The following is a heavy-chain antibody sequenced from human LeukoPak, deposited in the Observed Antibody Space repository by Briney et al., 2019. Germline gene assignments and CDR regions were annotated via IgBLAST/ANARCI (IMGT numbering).Heavy chain of an antibody. CDR3: ARDLSRITVTNWFDP. Sequence: ASVKVSCKASGYTFTSYGISWVRQAPGQGLEWMGWISAYNGNTNYAQKLQGRVTMTTDTSTSTAYMELRSLRSDDTAVYYCARDLSRITVTNWFDPWGQGTLVTVSS. CDR2: ISAYNGNT. V-gene: IGHV1-18*01. D-gene: IGHD1-20*01. CDR1: GYTFTSYG. J-gene: IGHJ5*02.